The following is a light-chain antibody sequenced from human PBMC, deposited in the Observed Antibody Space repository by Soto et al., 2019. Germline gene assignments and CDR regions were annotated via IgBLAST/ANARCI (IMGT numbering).Light chain of an antibody. CDR2: KVS. J-gene: IGKJ2*01. V-gene: IGKV2-24*01. Sequence: VLTQTPLSSPVTLGQPASISCRSSQSLVHSDGRTYLNWLHQRPGQPPRLLIYKVSNRFSGDPDRFSGSGAGTDFTLKISRVEAEDVGIYYCMQATHYQPYTFGQGTKLEIK. CDR3: MQATHYQPYT. CDR1: QSLVHSDGRTY.